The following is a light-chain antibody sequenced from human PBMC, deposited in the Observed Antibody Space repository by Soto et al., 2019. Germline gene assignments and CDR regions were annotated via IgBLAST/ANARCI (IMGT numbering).Light chain of an antibody. CDR3: ASYTSGSTRVV. V-gene: IGLV2-14*01. J-gene: IGLJ3*02. CDR1: NNDIGYYNY. CDR2: EVN. Sequence: QSALTQPASVSGSPGQSITISCTGSNNDIGYYNYVSWYQQHPNRAPKVIIFEVNSRPSGVFDRFFGSKFGNTASLTISDLRPEDEADYYCASYTSGSTRVVFGGGTKLTVL.